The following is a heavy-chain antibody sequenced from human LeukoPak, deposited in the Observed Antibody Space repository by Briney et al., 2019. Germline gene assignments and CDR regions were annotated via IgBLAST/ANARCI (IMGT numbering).Heavy chain of an antibody. CDR3: AKDRSPAYYYGSGFDY. CDR1: GFTFSSYS. J-gene: IGHJ4*02. V-gene: IGHV3-21*04. Sequence: GGSLRLSCAASGFTFSSYSMNWVRQAPGKGLEWVSSISSSSSYIYYADSVKGRFTISRDNSKNSLYLQMNSLRIEDTALYYCAKDRSPAYYYGSGFDYWGQGNLVTVSS. D-gene: IGHD3-10*01. CDR2: ISSSSSYI.